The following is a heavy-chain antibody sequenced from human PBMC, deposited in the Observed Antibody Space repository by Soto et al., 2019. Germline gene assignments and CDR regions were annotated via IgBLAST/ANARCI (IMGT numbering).Heavy chain of an antibody. CDR3: ARDGYYDSSGSLDY. CDR2: IIPIFGTA. J-gene: IGHJ4*02. CDR1: GGTFSSYA. D-gene: IGHD3-22*01. Sequence: ASVKVSCKASGGTFSSYAISWVRQAPGQGLEWMGGIIPIFGTANYAQKFQGRVTITADESTSTAYMELSSPRSEDTAVYYCARDGYYDSSGSLDYWGQGTLVTVSS. V-gene: IGHV1-69*13.